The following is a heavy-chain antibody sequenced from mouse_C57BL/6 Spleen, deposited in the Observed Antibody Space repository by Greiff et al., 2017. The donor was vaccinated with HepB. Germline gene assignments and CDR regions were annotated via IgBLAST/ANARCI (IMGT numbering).Heavy chain of an antibody. CDR1: GFSLSTSGMG. Sequence: QVTLKVCGPGILQSSQTLSLTCSFSGFSLSTSGMGVSWIRQPSGKGLEWLAHIYWDDDKRYNPSLKSRLTISKDTSRNQVFLKITSVDTADTATYYCARRSIYYYGNSPYAMDYWGQGTSVTVSS. CDR3: ARRSIYYYGNSPYAMDY. V-gene: IGHV8-12*01. J-gene: IGHJ4*01. D-gene: IGHD1-1*01. CDR2: IYWDDDK.